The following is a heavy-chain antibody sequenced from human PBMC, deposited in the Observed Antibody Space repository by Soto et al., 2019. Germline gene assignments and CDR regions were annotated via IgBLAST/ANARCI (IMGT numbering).Heavy chain of an antibody. V-gene: IGHV1-8*01. J-gene: IGHJ4*02. D-gene: IGHD3-16*01. CDR3: RRCVRGGVDY. CDR1: GYSFTSLD. Sequence: QVQLVQSGAEVMEPGASVKVSCKASGYSFTSLDINWVRQTAGQGREWMGWMQHSTGRTGYAQEFQGRVTITSDTNSTSAHMELSLLTSDETAFYCGRRCVRGGVDYWGQGALVTVSS. CDR2: MQHSTGRT.